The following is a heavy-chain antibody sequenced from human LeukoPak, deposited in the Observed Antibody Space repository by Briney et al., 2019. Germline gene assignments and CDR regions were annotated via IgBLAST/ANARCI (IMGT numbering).Heavy chain of an antibody. CDR2: ISGSGGST. D-gene: IGHD3-22*01. CDR3: ANSARETYYYDSSGYYSDYFDY. CDR1: GFTFSSYA. V-gene: IGHV3-23*01. Sequence: GGSLRLSCAASGFTFSSYAMSWVRQAPGKGLEWVSAISGSGGSTYYADSVKGRFTISRDNSKNTLYLQMNSLRAEDTAVYYCANSARETYYYDSSGYYSDYFDYWGQGTLVTVSS. J-gene: IGHJ4*02.